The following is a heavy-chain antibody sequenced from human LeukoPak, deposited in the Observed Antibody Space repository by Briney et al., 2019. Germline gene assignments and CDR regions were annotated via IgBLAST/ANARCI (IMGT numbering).Heavy chain of an antibody. CDR2: INPSGGST. Sequence: ASVKVSCMASGYTFTSYYLHWVRQAPGQGLEWMGIINPSGGSTSYAQKFQGRVTMTRDTSTSAVYMELSSLRSDDTAVYYCARDGDVGAFDYWGQGTLVTVSS. V-gene: IGHV1-46*01. J-gene: IGHJ4*02. CDR1: GYTFTSYY. CDR3: ARDGDVGAFDY. D-gene: IGHD1-26*01.